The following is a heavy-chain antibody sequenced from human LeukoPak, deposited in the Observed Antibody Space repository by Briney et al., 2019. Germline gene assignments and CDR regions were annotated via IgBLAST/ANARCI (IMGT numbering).Heavy chain of an antibody. CDR2: INHSGST. D-gene: IGHD3-22*01. J-gene: IGHJ4*02. V-gene: IGHV4-34*01. CDR3: ARGRSRRYYDSSGYAFDY. Sequence: SETLSLTCAVYGGSFSGYYWSWIRQPPGKGLEWIGEINHSGSTNYNPSLKSRVTISVDTSKNQFSLKLSSVTAADTAVYYCARGRSRRYYDSSGYAFDYWGQGTLVAVSS. CDR1: GGSFSGYY.